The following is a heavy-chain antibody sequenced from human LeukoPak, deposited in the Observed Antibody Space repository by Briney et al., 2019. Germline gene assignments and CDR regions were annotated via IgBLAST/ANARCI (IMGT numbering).Heavy chain of an antibody. V-gene: IGHV4-61*02. Sequence: SETLSLTCIVSGGSISSGFYYWSWIRQPAGKGLEWIGRIYTSGSTSYNPSFKSRVTISVDTSKNQFSLKLNSVTAADTAVYYCTRDGYNYGHPLDYWGQGTLVTVSS. D-gene: IGHD5-18*01. J-gene: IGHJ4*02. CDR3: TRDGYNYGHPLDY. CDR2: IYTSGST. CDR1: GGSISSGFYY.